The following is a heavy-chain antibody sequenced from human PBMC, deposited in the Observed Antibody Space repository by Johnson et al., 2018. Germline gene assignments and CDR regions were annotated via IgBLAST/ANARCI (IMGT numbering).Heavy chain of an antibody. J-gene: IGHJ6*02. CDR2: IYPGYSET. CDR3: ARTDIAMVNNYYYGMDG. Sequence: VQLVQSGAEVKKPGESLKISCKGSGYSFTSYWIGWVRQMPGKGLEWMGIIYPGYSETRYSPTFQGRVTIAADKSISTAYLQRSSLKASDTARYYCARTDIAMVNNYYYGMDGWGQGTTVTVSS. D-gene: IGHD5-18*01. V-gene: IGHV5-51*01. CDR1: GYSFTSYW.